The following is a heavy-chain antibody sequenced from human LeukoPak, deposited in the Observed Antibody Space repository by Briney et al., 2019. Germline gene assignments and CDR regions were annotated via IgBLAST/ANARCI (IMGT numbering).Heavy chain of an antibody. CDR1: GFTFSSYG. J-gene: IGHJ4*02. V-gene: IGHV3-21*01. CDR3: ARAAAVTMVRGVITAFDY. CDR2: ISSSSSYI. D-gene: IGHD3-10*01. Sequence: GGSLRLSCAASGFTFSSYGMNWVRQAPGKGLEWVSSISSSSSYIYYADSVKGRFTISRDNAKNSLYLQMNSLRAEDTAVYYCARAAAVTMVRGVITAFDYWGQGTLVTVSS.